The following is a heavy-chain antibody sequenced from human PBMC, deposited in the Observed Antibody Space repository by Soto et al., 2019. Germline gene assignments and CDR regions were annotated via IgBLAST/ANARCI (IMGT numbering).Heavy chain of an antibody. CDR3: ARGKGVTYYDFWSGHPYYYYGMDV. V-gene: IGHV4-39*01. J-gene: IGHJ6*02. Sequence: PSDPLSLTFTVSGGSISGSSYYWGWIRQPPGKGLEWIGSIYYSGSTYYNPSLNSRVTISVDTSKNQFSLKLSSVTAADTAVYYCARGKGVTYYDFWSGHPYYYYGMDVWGQGTTVT. CDR1: GGSISGSSYY. D-gene: IGHD3-3*01. CDR2: IYYSGST.